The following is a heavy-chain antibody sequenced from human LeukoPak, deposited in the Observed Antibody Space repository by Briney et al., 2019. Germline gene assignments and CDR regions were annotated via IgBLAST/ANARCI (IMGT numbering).Heavy chain of an antibody. CDR3: EKGFGNIIGTTDY. V-gene: IGHV3-30*18. D-gene: IGHD1-20*01. CDR1: GFTFNRYG. J-gene: IGHJ4*02. CDR2: ISYDGSNK. Sequence: GGSLRLSCAASGFTFNRYGMHWVRQAPGKGLEWVAVISYDGSNKYSADSVKGRFTISRDNSKNTLYLQMNSLRAEDTAVYYCEKGFGNIIGTTDYWGQGTLVTVSS.